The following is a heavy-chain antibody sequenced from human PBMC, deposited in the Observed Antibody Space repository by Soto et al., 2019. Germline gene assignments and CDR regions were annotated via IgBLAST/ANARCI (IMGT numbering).Heavy chain of an antibody. CDR2: INHSGST. D-gene: IGHD3-22*01. CDR1: GGSIRSDTYY. V-gene: IGHV4-39*07. CDR3: ARDVHYYDSSGYQRVFDD. J-gene: IGHJ4*02. Sequence: SETLSLTCTVSGGSIRSDTYYWSWIRQPPGKGLEWIGEINHSGSTNYNPSLKSRVTISVDTSKNQFSLKLSSVTAADTAVYYCARDVHYYDSSGYQRVFDDWGQGTLVTVA.